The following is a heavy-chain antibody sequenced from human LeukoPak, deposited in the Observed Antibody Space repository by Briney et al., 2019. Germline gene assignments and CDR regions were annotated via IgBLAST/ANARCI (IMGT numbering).Heavy chain of an antibody. CDR2: ISAYNGNT. CDR3: ARDYQDSSGYYFEYFQH. CDR1: GYAFTSYG. Sequence: GASVKVSCKASGYAFTSYGISWVRQAPGQGLEWMGWISAYNGNTNYAQKLQGRVTMTRDTSTSTVYMELSSLRSEDTAVYYCARDYQDSSGYYFEYFQHWGQGTLVTVSS. J-gene: IGHJ1*01. V-gene: IGHV1-18*01. D-gene: IGHD3-22*01.